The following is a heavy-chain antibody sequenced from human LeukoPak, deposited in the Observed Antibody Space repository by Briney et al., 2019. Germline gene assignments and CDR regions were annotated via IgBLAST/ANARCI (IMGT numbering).Heavy chain of an antibody. D-gene: IGHD6-6*01. Sequence: ASGKVSCKASGYAFTRYDINWVRQATGQGLEWMGWMSPNSGNTGYAQKFQGRVTMTRNSSIRTAYMELSSLRSEHTAVYYCARVKSRSSSSFGYWGQGTLVTVSS. CDR2: MSPNSGNT. CDR3: ARVKSRSSSSFGY. CDR1: GYAFTRYD. J-gene: IGHJ4*02. V-gene: IGHV1-8*01.